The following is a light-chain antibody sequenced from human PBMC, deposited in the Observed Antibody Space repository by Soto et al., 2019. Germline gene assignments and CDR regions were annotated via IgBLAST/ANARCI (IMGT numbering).Light chain of an antibody. CDR1: QSVTSY. CDR3: QKCIIWL. V-gene: IGKV3-11*01. J-gene: IGKJ3*01. CDR2: DAS. Sequence: EVELTQSPATLSLSTRERAKLSCRASQSVTSYLAWYQQKPGQVPRLLIYDASNRATGIPARFSGSGSGTDFTLSISRLEPENFAVYYCQKCIIWLFGPGTKVDIK.